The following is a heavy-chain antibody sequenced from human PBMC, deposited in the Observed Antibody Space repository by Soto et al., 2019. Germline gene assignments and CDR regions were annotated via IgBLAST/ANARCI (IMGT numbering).Heavy chain of an antibody. D-gene: IGHD5-18*01. CDR2: INHSGST. J-gene: IGHJ6*04. V-gene: IGHV4-34*01. Sequence: SEILSHTSTVYGESFSSYYWSWLRQPHGKGLEWIGEINHSGSTKYNPSLKSRVTVSRTPSKSQSSLKLNSETAADTVVYYCARFTAARPTFSSYYVSAFLGRGTTAIVS. CDR1: GESFSSYY. CDR3: ARFTAARPTFSSYYVSAF.